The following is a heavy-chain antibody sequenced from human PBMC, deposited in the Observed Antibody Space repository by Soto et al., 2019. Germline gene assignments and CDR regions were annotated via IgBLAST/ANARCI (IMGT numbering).Heavy chain of an antibody. Sequence: QVQVVQSGPEVKKPGASVKVSCRSSSYTFTSYKINWVRQSPGQGLEWMGWISASTGNSYYAQSFQDRITMTTDTATRTAYLELRSLRSDDMAVYFCAWGNEGGVDYWGQGAVVTVSS. CDR1: SYTFTSYK. J-gene: IGHJ4*02. CDR2: ISASTGNS. D-gene: IGHD1-1*01. CDR3: AWGNEGGVDY. V-gene: IGHV1-18*03.